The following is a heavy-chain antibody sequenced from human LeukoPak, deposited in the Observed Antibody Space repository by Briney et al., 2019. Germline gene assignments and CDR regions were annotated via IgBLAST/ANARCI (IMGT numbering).Heavy chain of an antibody. CDR3: AREERLYSSSWYPRPYYYYMDV. CDR2: IYTSGST. CDR1: GGSMSSYC. D-gene: IGHD6-13*01. V-gene: IGHV4-4*07. Sequence: PSETLSLTCSVSGGSMSSYCWSWIRQPAGKGLEWIGRIYTSGSTNYNPSLKSRVTMSVDTSKNQLSLKLTSVTAADTAVYYCAREERLYSSSWYPRPYYYYMDVWGKGTTVTISS. J-gene: IGHJ6*03.